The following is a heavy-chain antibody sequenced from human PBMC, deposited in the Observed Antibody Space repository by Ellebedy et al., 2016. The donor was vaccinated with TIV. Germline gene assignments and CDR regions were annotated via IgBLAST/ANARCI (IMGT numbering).Heavy chain of an antibody. J-gene: IGHJ4*02. CDR3: AKNPRGYFDY. CDR2: MNEDGSQK. D-gene: IGHD1-14*01. CDR1: GFTFSTSW. Sequence: GESLKISXTASGFTFSTSWMSWVRQGPGKGLEWVANMNEDGSQKYYMDSVKGRFTISRDNAKNLLYLHMNSLRPEDTAVYYCAKNPRGYFDYWGQGTLVTVSS. V-gene: IGHV3-7*02.